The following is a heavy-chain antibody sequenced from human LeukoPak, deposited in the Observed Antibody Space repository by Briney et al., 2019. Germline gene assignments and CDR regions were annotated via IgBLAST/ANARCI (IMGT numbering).Heavy chain of an antibody. CDR3: AREDGITMIVVVPGAFDI. CDR1: GFTFSRYW. Sequence: GGSLRLSCAASGFTFSRYWMHWVRQAPGKGLVWVSRINSDGSSTSYADSVKGRFTISRDNSKNTLYLQMNSLRAEDTAVYYCAREDGITMIVVVPGAFDIWGQGTMVTVSS. D-gene: IGHD3-22*01. V-gene: IGHV3-74*01. J-gene: IGHJ3*02. CDR2: INSDGSST.